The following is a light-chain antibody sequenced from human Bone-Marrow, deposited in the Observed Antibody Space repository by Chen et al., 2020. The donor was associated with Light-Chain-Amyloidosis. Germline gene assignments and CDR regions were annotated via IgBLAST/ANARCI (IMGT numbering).Light chain of an antibody. CDR1: SSDVGGDNH. J-gene: IGLJ1*01. CDR2: EVT. CDR3: SSYTITNTLV. Sequence: QSALTQPASVSGSPGQSITISCTGTSSDVGGDNHVSWYQQHPDKAPKLMIYEVTNRPSWVPDLFSGSKSDNTASLTISGRQTEDEADYFCSSYTITNTLVFGSGTRVTVL. V-gene: IGLV2-14*01.